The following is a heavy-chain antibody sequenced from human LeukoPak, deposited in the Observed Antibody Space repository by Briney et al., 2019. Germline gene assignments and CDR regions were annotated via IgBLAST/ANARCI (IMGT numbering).Heavy chain of an antibody. J-gene: IGHJ4*02. CDR1: GYTFTSYD. Sequence: GASVKVSCKASGYTFTSYDINWVRQATGQGLEWMGWMNPNSGNTGYAQKFQGRVTMTRDTSISTAYMELSRLRSDDTAVYYCARDKPYSSSWYFFHIDYWGQGTLVTVSS. D-gene: IGHD6-13*01. CDR3: ARDKPYSSSWYFFHIDY. V-gene: IGHV1-8*01. CDR2: MNPNSGNT.